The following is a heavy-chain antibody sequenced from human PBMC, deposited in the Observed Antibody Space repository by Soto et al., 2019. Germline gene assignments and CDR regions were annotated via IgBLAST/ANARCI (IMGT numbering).Heavy chain of an antibody. V-gene: IGHV4-30-4*01. CDR2: IYYSGST. D-gene: IGHD6-19*01. Sequence: QVQLQESGPGLVKPSQTLSLTCTVSGGSISSGDYYWSWIRQPPGKGLEWIGYIYYSGSTYYNPSLKSRFTLSVDTSKNQFSLSLSSVTAAGTDVYYWAHYSSERAFHIWGQGTMDTVSS. CDR3: AHYSSERAFHI. CDR1: GGSISSGDYY. J-gene: IGHJ3*02.